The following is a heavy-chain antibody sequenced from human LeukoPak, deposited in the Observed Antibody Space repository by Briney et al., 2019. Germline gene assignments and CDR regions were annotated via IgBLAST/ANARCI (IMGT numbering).Heavy chain of an antibody. CDR2: IRSGSSYI. V-gene: IGHV3-21*01. CDR3: ARSFYGDSGYPNFDY. D-gene: IGHD3-22*01. Sequence: PGRSLRLSCAASGYTFTSYSMNWVRQAPGKGLEWVSFIRSGSSYIYYADSVKGRFTISRDNAKKSLYLQMNSLRAEDTAVYFCARSFYGDSGYPNFDYWGQGTLVTVSS. J-gene: IGHJ4*02. CDR1: GYTFTSYS.